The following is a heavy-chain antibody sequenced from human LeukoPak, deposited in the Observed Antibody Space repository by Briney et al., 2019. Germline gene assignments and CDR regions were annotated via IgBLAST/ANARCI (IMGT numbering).Heavy chain of an antibody. V-gene: IGHV3-30*18. CDR2: ISYDGSNK. CDR3: AKDFRVTVYYYYGMDV. CDR1: GFTFSSYG. Sequence: GGSLRLSCAASGFTFSSYGMHWVRQAPGKGLEWVAVISYDGSNKYYADSVKGRFTISRDNSKNTLYLQMNSLRAEDTAVYYCAKDFRVTVYYYYGMDVWGQGTTVAVSS. D-gene: IGHD2-21*02. J-gene: IGHJ6*02.